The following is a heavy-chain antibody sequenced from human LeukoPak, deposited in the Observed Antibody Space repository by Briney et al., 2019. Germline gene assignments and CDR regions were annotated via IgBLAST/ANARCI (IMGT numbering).Heavy chain of an antibody. CDR2: MNPNSGNT. CDR1: GYTFSSYD. Sequence: ASVKVSCKASGYTFSSYDINWVRQATGQGLEWMGWMNPNSGNTGYAQKFQGRVTITRNTSISTAYMELSSLRSEDTALYYCARGVAAYCCSTRRRGRNWFGPWGQGTPVTVSS. J-gene: IGHJ5*02. V-gene: IGHV1-8*03. D-gene: IGHD2-2*01. CDR3: ARGVAAYCCSTRRRGRNWFGP.